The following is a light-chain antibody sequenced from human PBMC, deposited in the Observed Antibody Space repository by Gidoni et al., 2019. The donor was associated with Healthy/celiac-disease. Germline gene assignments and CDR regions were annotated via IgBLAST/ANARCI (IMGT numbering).Light chain of an antibody. Sequence: DIVMTQSPDYLAVTLGERATINCKSSQSVLYSSNNKNYLAWYQQKPGQPPKLLIYWASTRESGVPDRFSGSGSGTDFTLTISSLQAEDVAVYYCQQYYSTSPLTFGGGTKVEIK. CDR3: QQYYSTSPLT. CDR2: WAS. J-gene: IGKJ4*01. CDR1: QSVLYSSNNKNY. V-gene: IGKV4-1*01.